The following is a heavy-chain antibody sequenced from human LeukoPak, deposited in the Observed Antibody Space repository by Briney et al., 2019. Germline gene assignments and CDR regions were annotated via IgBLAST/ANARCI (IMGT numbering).Heavy chain of an antibody. CDR1: GGSISSGDYY. V-gene: IGHV4-30-4*08. J-gene: IGHJ2*01. CDR2: IYYSGST. Sequence: PSEILSLTCTFSGGSISSGDYYWSWIRQPPGKGLEWIGYIYYSGSTYYNPTLKSRVTISVDTSKNQFSLKLSSVTAADTAVYYCAREGEYCSSTSCYTHWYFDLWGRGTLVTVSS. CDR3: AREGEYCSSTSCYTHWYFDL. D-gene: IGHD2-2*02.